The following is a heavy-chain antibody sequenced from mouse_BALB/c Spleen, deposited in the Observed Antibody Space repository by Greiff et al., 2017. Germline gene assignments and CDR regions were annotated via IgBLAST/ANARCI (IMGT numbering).Heavy chain of an antibody. J-gene: IGHJ2*01. CDR3: ASARYDSLDY. CDR2: IDPENGNT. CDR1: GFNIKDYY. Sequence: VQLQQSGAELVRPGALVKLSCKASGFNIKDYYMHWVKQRPEQGLEWIGWIDPENGNTIYVPKFQGKASITADTSSNTAYLQLSSLTSEDTAVYYCASARYDSLDYWGQGTTLTVSS. D-gene: IGHD2-14*01. V-gene: IGHV14-1*02.